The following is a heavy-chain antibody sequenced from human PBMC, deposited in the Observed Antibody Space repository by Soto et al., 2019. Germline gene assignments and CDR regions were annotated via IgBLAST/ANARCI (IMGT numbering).Heavy chain of an antibody. CDR1: GYTFTNHW. CDR2: VNPSDSDT. J-gene: IGHJ4*02. CDR3: ARPDSNGWYDY. Sequence: GESLKIYCKGSGYTFTNHWIAWVRQMPGKGLEWMGIVNPSDSDTRYSQYFQGQVTISADKSISHAYLQWSSLKASDTAIYYCARPDSNGWYDYWGQGSLVTVSS. V-gene: IGHV5-51*01. D-gene: IGHD6-19*01.